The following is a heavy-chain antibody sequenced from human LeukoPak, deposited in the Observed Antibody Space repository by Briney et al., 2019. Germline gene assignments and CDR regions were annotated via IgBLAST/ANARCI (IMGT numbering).Heavy chain of an antibody. D-gene: IGHD3-9*01. V-gene: IGHV1-24*01. Sequence: AASVKVSCKASGYTFTSYDINWVRQAPGKGLEWMGGFDPEGGETYYAQKFQGRVTMTEDPSADTAYMELRSLSSEDTAVYYCGIGRKFGWLLCHHWGQGTLVTVSS. J-gene: IGHJ5*02. CDR3: GIGRKFGWLLCHH. CDR1: GYTFTSYD. CDR2: FDPEGGET.